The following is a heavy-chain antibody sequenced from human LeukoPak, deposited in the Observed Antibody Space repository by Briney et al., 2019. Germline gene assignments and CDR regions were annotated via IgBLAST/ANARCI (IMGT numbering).Heavy chain of an antibody. V-gene: IGHV4-61*01. J-gene: IGHJ4*02. CDR1: GVSINTCCYY. Sequence: SETLSLTCDVSGVSINTCCYYWTWIRQPPGKGLKWIGYKYYSGSTRYNSSLRSRLTISLDSSKNQFALRLTSVTAADTAVYYCARGRSYGFDFGSWGPGTLVIVSS. D-gene: IGHD5-18*01. CDR3: ARGRSYGFDFGS. CDR2: KYYSGST.